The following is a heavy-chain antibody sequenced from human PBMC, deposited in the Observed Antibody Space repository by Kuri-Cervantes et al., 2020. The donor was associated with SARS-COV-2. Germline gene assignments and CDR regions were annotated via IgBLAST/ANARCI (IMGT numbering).Heavy chain of an antibody. CDR2: INHSGST. CDR1: GGSFSGYY. Sequence: SQTLSLTCAVYGGSFSGYYWSWIRQPPGKGLEWIGEINHSGSTNYNPSLKSRVTISVDTSKNQFSLKLSSVTAADTAVYYCARDGLPTIFGVVIIPAYYYYMDVWGKGTTVTVSS. CDR3: ARDGLPTIFGVVIIPAYYYYMDV. D-gene: IGHD3-3*01. V-gene: IGHV4-34*01. J-gene: IGHJ6*03.